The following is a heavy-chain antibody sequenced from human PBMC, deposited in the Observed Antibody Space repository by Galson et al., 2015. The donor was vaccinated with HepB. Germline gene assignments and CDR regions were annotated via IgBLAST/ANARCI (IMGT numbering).Heavy chain of an antibody. CDR2: INPSGGST. CDR1: GYTFTSYH. D-gene: IGHD6-19*01. V-gene: IGHV1-46*01. CDR3: ARGGSGSVSGTVGYFDY. J-gene: IGHJ4*02. Sequence: SVKVSCKASGYTFTSYHMHWVRQAPGQGLEWMGIINPSGGSTSYAQKFQGKVTMTRDTSTSTAYMELSSLRSEDTAVYYCARGGSGSVSGTVGYFDYWGQGTLVTVSS.